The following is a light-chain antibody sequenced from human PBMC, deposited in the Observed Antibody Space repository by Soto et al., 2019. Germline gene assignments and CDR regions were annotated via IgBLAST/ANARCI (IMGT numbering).Light chain of an antibody. J-gene: IGKJ1*01. Sequence: DIQMTHSPSTLSASAGDTVSITSRASQTISTFLACYQQKPGKGPKLLSFDASSLKNAVPSRFRGSGSSKEFTLTISSLQPDELATYYCQQYDSDSCKLGHGTK. CDR1: QTISTF. CDR2: DAS. CDR3: QQYDSDSCK. V-gene: IGKV1-5*01.